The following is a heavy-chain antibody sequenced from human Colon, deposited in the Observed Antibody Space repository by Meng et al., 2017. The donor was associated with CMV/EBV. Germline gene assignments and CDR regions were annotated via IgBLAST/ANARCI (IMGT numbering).Heavy chain of an antibody. Sequence: GESLKISCEVSGLTFSSYWFSWVRQAPEKGLEWVANINPDESEKYYLDSVKGRFTIFRDNAKNSLYLQVNSLRVDDTAVYYCARERGVEFFDSWGQGTLVTVSS. CDR1: GLTFSSYW. CDR3: ARERGVEFFDS. V-gene: IGHV3-7*03. CDR2: INPDESEK. D-gene: IGHD3-10*01. J-gene: IGHJ4*02.